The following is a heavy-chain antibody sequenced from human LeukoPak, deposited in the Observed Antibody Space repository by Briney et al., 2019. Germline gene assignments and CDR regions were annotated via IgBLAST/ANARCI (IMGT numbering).Heavy chain of an antibody. Sequence: PSETLSLTCVVSGYSISNGYYWGWIRQPPGKGLEWIASIYHSGSTYYNPSLRSRVTISVDTSKNQFSLKLSSVTAADTAAYFCARPPDFYDTWYFDLWGRGTLVTVSS. J-gene: IGHJ2*01. CDR3: ARPPDFYDTWYFDL. CDR2: IYHSGST. V-gene: IGHV4-38-2*01. D-gene: IGHD3-22*01. CDR1: GYSISNGYY.